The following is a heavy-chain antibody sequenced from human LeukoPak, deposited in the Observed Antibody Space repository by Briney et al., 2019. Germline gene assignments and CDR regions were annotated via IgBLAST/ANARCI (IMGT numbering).Heavy chain of an antibody. CDR3: AKHQAGYFDY. J-gene: IGHJ4*02. Sequence: SVKVSCKASGYTFTSYGISWVRQAPGQGLEWMGGIIPIFGTANYAQKFQGRVTITADESTSTAYMELSSLRSEDTAVYYCAKHQAGYFDYWGQGTLVTVSS. V-gene: IGHV1-69*13. CDR2: IIPIFGTA. CDR1: GYTFTSYG. D-gene: IGHD6-13*01.